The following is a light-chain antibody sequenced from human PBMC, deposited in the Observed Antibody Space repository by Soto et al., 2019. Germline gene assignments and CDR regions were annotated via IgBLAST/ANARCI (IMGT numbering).Light chain of an antibody. J-gene: IGLJ1*01. CDR3: AAWDGSLSGYV. Sequence: QSVLTQPPSASGTPGQRVTISCSGSSSNIGSDYVFWYQQLPGTAPKLFIYANNQRPSGVPDRFSGSKSGTSASLAISGLRSEDEAYYYCAAWDGSLSGYVFGTGTKLTVL. CDR2: ANN. CDR1: SSNIGSDY. V-gene: IGLV1-47*01.